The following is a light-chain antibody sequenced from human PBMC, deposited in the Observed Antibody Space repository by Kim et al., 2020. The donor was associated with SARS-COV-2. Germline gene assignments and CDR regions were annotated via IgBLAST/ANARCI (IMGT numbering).Light chain of an antibody. V-gene: IGKV4-1*01. Sequence: RATINCRSSQSVLYSSNNENYLAWFQHKPGQPPKLLIYWASTRESGVPDRFSGSGSGTHFTLTISSLQAEDVAVYYCQQYYTTPRTFGQGTKLEI. CDR2: WAS. CDR1: QSVLYSSNNENY. J-gene: IGKJ2*02. CDR3: QQYYTTPRT.